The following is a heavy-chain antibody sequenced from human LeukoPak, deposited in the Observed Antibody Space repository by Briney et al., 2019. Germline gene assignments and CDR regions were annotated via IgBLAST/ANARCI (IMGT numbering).Heavy chain of an antibody. CDR3: ARTGTIDFFYSDC. D-gene: IGHD1-7*01. J-gene: IGHJ4*02. CDR1: EDSVSSNSAA. Sequence: SQTLSLTCAISEDSVSSNSAAWNWIRQSPSRGLEWLGRTHYRSQWFNDYAVSVKSRITISSDTPKNQFSLQLNSVTPEDTAVYYCARTGTIDFFYSDCWGQGTLVTVSS. CDR2: THYRSQWFN. V-gene: IGHV6-1*01.